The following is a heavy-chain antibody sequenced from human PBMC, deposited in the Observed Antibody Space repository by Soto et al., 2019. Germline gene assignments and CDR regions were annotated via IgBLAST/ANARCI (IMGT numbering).Heavy chain of an antibody. J-gene: IGHJ5*02. CDR2: IIPILGIA. D-gene: IGHD6-13*01. Sequence: SVKVSCKASGCTFRSYTISWVRQAPGQGLEWMGRIIPILGIANYAQKFQGRVTITADKSTSTAYMELSSLRSEDTAVYYCATAYSSSPHRGFDPWGQGTLVTVSS. CDR3: ATAYSSSPHRGFDP. CDR1: GCTFRSYT. V-gene: IGHV1-69*02.